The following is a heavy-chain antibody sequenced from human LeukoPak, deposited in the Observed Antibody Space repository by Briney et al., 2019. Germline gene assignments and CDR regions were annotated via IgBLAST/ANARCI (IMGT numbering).Heavy chain of an antibody. V-gene: IGHV3-30*03. CDR3: ARVGAGSGPPPVRAFDI. CDR2: ISYDGSNK. CDR1: GFTFSSYG. J-gene: IGHJ3*02. D-gene: IGHD3-10*01. Sequence: SGGSLRLSCAASGFTFSSYGMHWVRQAPGKGLEWVAVISYDGSNKYYADSVKGRFTISRDNSKNTLYLQMNSLRAEDTAVYYCARVGAGSGPPPVRAFDIWGQGTMVTVSP.